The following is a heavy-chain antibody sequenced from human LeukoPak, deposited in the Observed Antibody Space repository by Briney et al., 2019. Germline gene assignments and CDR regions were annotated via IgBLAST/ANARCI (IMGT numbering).Heavy chain of an antibody. CDR3: AKVGNSGNYAFDY. J-gene: IGHJ4*02. Sequence: GGSLRLSCAASGFTFSSYGMHWVRQAPGKGLEWVAFAPYDGSNKYYADSVKGRFTISRDNSKNTLYLQMNSLRAEDAAVYYCAKVGNSGNYAFDYWGQGTLVTVSS. D-gene: IGHD1-26*01. CDR1: GFTFSSYG. V-gene: IGHV3-30*02. CDR2: APYDGSNK.